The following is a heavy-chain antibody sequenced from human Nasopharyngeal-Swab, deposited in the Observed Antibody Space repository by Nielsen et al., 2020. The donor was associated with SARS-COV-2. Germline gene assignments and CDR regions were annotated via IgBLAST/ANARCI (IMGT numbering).Heavy chain of an antibody. V-gene: IGHV1-8*01. CDR3: VRPRYCSAASCDKHSGVGLFDY. J-gene: IGHJ4*02. D-gene: IGHD2-8*02. Sequence: SVKVSCKASGYTFSSYDINWVRQASGQGLEWMGWMNPNSGNTGYAQRFQGRVTMTRDTSITTAYMELSSLTSEDTAVYYCVRPRYCSAASCDKHSGVGLFDYWGQGTLVTVSS. CDR1: GYTFSSYD. CDR2: MNPNSGNT.